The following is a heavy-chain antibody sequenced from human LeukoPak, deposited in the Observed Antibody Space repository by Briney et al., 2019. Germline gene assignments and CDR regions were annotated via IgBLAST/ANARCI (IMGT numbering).Heavy chain of an antibody. J-gene: IGHJ4*02. D-gene: IGHD6-19*01. Sequence: QAGGSLRLSCAASGFTFSSYSMNWVRQAPGKGLEWVANIKQDGSEKYYVDSVKGRFTISRDNAKNSLYLQMNSLRAEDTAVYYCARVTAVAGELGNFDYWGQGTLVTVSS. CDR3: ARVTAVAGELGNFDY. CDR1: GFTFSSYS. CDR2: IKQDGSEK. V-gene: IGHV3-7*01.